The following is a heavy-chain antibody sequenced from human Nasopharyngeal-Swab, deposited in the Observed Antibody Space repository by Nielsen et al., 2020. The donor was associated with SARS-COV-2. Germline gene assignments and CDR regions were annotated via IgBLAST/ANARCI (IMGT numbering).Heavy chain of an antibody. V-gene: IGHV3-73*01. J-gene: IGHJ4*02. CDR1: GFTFSDSA. CDR2: IRSKGNNYAT. CDR3: TRCGGGCYSGRDY. D-gene: IGHD2-21*02. Sequence: GGSLRLSCAASGFTFSDSAIHWVRQASGEGREWVARIRSKGNNYATAYSASVTGRFIIFRDDPTNTAYLQMNSLKTEDTAVYYCTRCGGGCYSGRDYWGQGTLVTVSS.